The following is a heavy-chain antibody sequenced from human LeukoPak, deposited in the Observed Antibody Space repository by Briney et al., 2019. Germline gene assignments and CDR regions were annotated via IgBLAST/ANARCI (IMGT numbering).Heavy chain of an antibody. J-gene: IGHJ6*02. V-gene: IGHV3-74*01. CDR3: TRDANHYGGMDV. CDR1: GITVSKYW. Sequence: GGSLRLSCAVSGITVSKYWMHWVRQVPGKGLVWVSRIHSDRSTTDYADSVKGRFTITRDSAKNTLYLEMNSLRVEDTAVYYCTRDANHYGGMDVWGQGTTVTVSS. CDR2: IHSDRSTT.